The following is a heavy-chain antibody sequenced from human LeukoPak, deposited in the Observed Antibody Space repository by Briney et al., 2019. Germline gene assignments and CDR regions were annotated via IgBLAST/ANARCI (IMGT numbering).Heavy chain of an antibody. V-gene: IGHV3-30*18. D-gene: IGHD2-15*01. Sequence: GGSLRLSCAASGFTFSSYGVHWVRQAPGKGLEWVAFISYDGSNKYYADSVKGRFTISRDNSKNTLLLQMNSLRAEDTAVYYCAKLVAKTSSDYWGRGTLVTVSS. CDR1: GFTFSSYG. CDR2: ISYDGSNK. J-gene: IGHJ4*02. CDR3: AKLVAKTSSDY.